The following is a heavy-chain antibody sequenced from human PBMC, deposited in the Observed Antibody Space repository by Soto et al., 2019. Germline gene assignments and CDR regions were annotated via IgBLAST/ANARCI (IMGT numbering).Heavy chain of an antibody. D-gene: IGHD3-3*01. V-gene: IGHV1-46*03. Sequence: ASVKVYCKASGYTFTSYYMHWARQAPGQGLEWMGIINPSGGSTSYAQKFQGRVTMTRDTSTSTVYMELSSLRSEDTAVYYCARDAYLLTYYDFWSGYQYYYYYMDVWGKGTTVTVSS. J-gene: IGHJ6*03. CDR2: INPSGGST. CDR1: GYTFTSYY. CDR3: ARDAYLLTYYDFWSGYQYYYYYMDV.